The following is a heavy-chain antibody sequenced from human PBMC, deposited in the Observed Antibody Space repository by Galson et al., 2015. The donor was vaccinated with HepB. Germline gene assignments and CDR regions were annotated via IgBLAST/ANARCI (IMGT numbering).Heavy chain of an antibody. V-gene: IGHV3-23*01. J-gene: IGHJ4*02. D-gene: IGHD5-18*01. CDR1: RFTFSSYA. CDR2: ILESGGST. Sequence: SLRLSCAASRFTFSSYAMTWVRQSPGKGLEWVSSILESGGSTYYADPVKGRFTISRDNSKDTLYLHMNSLRAEDTAVYYCAKDQIWEFPHFLHYWVQGTLVTVTS. CDR3: AKDQIWEFPHFLHY.